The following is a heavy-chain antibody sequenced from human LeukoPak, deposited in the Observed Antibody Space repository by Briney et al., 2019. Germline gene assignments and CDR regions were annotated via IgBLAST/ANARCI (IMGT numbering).Heavy chain of an antibody. Sequence: KPSETLSLTCTVSGGSISSYYWSWIRQPAGKGLESIGHISTSGSTNYNPSPKSRVTMSVDTSKNQFSLKLSSVTAADTAVYYCARVRYSDSSVLTRKRSYYFDYWGQGTLVTVSS. CDR3: ARVRYSDSSVLTRKRSYYFDY. D-gene: IGHD3-22*01. V-gene: IGHV4-4*07. CDR1: GGSISSYY. J-gene: IGHJ4*02. CDR2: ISTSGST.